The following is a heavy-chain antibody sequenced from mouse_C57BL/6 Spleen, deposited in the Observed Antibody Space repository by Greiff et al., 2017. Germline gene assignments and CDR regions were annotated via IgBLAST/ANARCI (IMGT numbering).Heavy chain of an antibody. Sequence: QVQLQQSGAELVKPGASVKMSCKASGYTFTTYPIEWMKQNHGKSLEWIGNFHPYNDDTKYNEKFKGKATLNVEKSSSTVYLGLSRLTSDDSAVYYCARRGYDYDRGDYFDYWGQGTTLTVSS. CDR2: FHPYNDDT. V-gene: IGHV1-47*01. D-gene: IGHD2-4*01. J-gene: IGHJ2*01. CDR1: GYTFTTYP. CDR3: ARRGYDYDRGDYFDY.